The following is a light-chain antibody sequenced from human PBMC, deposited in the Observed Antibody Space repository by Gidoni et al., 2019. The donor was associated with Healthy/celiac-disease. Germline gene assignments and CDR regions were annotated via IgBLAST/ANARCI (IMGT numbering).Light chain of an antibody. CDR1: SSDVGGYNY. V-gene: IGLV2-14*01. CDR3: SSYTSSNFYV. Sequence: QSALTQPASVSGSPGQSITISCTGTSSDVGGYNYVSWYQQHPGKAPKLMIYEVSNRPSGVSNRFSGSKSGNTASLTISGLQAEDEADYYCSSYTSSNFYVFGTGTKVTV. CDR2: EVS. J-gene: IGLJ1*01.